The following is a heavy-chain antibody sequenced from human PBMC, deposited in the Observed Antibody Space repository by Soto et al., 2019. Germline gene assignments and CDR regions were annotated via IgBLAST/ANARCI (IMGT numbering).Heavy chain of an antibody. CDR2: TRNKANSYTT. J-gene: IGHJ6*02. CDR3: ARVLTVLSYNYGMDV. CDR1: GFTFSDHC. Sequence: EVQLVESGGGLVQPGGSLRLSCAASGFTFSDHCMDWVRQAPGKGLEWVGRTRNKANSYTTEYAASVKGRFTLSRDDSKSSLYLQMNSLKSEDTAVHYCARVLTVLSYNYGMDVWAQGTTVTVSS. D-gene: IGHD4-4*01. V-gene: IGHV3-72*01.